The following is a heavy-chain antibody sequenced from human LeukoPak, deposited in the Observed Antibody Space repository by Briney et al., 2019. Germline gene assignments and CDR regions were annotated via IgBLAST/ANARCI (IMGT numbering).Heavy chain of an antibody. CDR3: AKQWEPYDAFDI. V-gene: IGHV4-61*02. CDR1: GGSISSGSYY. D-gene: IGHD1-26*01. Sequence: SQSLSLTCTVSGGSISSGSYYWSWIRQPAGKGLEWIGRIYTSGSTNYNPSLKSRVTISVDTSKNQFSLKLSSVTAADTAVYYCAKQWEPYDAFDIWGQGTMVTVSS. CDR2: IYTSGST. J-gene: IGHJ3*02.